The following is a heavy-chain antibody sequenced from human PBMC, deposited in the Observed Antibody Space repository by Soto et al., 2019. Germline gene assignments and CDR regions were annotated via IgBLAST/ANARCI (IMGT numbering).Heavy chain of an antibody. V-gene: IGHV4-59*01. Sequence: QVQLQESGPGLVKPSETLSLTCTVSGGSISSYYLSWIRHPPGKGLEWIGYIYYSGSTNYNPSLKSRVTISVDTSKNQFSLKLSSVTAADTAVYYCARGGDFHYYYGMDVWGQGTTVTVSS. CDR2: IYYSGST. D-gene: IGHD2-21*02. CDR1: GGSISSYY. J-gene: IGHJ6*02. CDR3: ARGGDFHYYYGMDV.